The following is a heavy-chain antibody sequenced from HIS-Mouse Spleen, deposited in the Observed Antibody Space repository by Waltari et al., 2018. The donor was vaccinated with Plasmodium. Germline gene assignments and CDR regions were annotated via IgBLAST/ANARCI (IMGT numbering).Heavy chain of an antibody. CDR3: AGDLYYSSSWYFDY. CDR1: GYSISSGYS. D-gene: IGHD6-13*01. CDR2: IYHSGST. Sequence: QVQLQESGPGLVKPSETPSLTCTVSGYSISSGYSWGWIRQPPGKGLEWIGSIYHSGSTYYNPSLKSRVTISVDTSKNQFSLKLSSVTAADTAVYYCAGDLYYSSSWYFDYWGQGTLVTVSS. J-gene: IGHJ4*02. V-gene: IGHV4-38-2*02.